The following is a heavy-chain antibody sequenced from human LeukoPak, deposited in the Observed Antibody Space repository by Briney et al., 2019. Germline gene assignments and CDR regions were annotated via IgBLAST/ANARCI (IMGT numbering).Heavy chain of an antibody. CDR2: IKSDGSTT. CDR3: TRETSNAFDI. CDR1: GFTFNGYW. J-gene: IGHJ3*02. Sequence: PGGSLRLSCAASGFTFNGYWMNWVRQAPGKGLEWVSCIKSDGSTTIYADSVKGRFTIPRDNAKNTLYLQMNSLRAEDTAVYYCTRETSNAFDIWGQGTMVTVSS. V-gene: IGHV3-74*01.